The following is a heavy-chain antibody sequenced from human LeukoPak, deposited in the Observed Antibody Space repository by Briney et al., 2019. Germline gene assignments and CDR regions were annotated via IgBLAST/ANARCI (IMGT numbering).Heavy chain of an antibody. CDR1: GFSVSTNY. D-gene: IGHD4-17*01. Sequence: PGGTLRLSCAASGFSVSTNYMNWVRQAPGKGLEWVSVIYSGGSTYYADSVKGRFTISRDNSKNTLYLQMNSLRAEDTAVYYCARDLTTVTETYYYYYYGMAVWGKGTTVTVSS. J-gene: IGHJ6*04. CDR2: IYSGGST. CDR3: ARDLTTVTETYYYYYYGMAV. V-gene: IGHV3-66*02.